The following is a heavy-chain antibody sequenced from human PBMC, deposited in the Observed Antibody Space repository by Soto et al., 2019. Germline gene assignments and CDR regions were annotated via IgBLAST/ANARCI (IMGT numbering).Heavy chain of an antibody. V-gene: IGHV1-69*13. CDR3: AGGSSGWYWFDY. CDR2: IIPIFGTP. Sequence: SVKVSCKASGGTFNSYAIAWVRQAPGHGLEWMGGIIPIFGTPHYAQKFQGRVTITADESTSTAYMELSSLRSDDTAVYYCAGGSSGWYWFDYWGQGTMVTVSS. J-gene: IGHJ4*02. CDR1: GGTFNSYA. D-gene: IGHD6-19*01.